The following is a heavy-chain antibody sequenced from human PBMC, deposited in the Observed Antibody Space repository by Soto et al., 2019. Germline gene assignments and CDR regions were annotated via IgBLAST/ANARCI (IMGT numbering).Heavy chain of an antibody. CDR3: ARGALLWFGTINGGMDV. Sequence: QVQLVQSGAEVKKPGASVKVSCKASGYTFTSYDINWVRQATGQGLEWMGWMNPNSGNTGYAQKFQGRVTMTRNTSISKAYMELSSLRSKDTAVYYCARGALLWFGTINGGMDVWGQGTTVTVSS. CDR1: GYTFTSYD. CDR2: MNPNSGNT. D-gene: IGHD3-10*01. J-gene: IGHJ6*02. V-gene: IGHV1-8*01.